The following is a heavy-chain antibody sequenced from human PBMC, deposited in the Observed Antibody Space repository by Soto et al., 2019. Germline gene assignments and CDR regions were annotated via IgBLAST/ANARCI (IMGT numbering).Heavy chain of an antibody. J-gene: IGHJ6*03. CDR3: ARGRYDVLTGYYPWSYHYYMDV. CDR1: GDSISTYY. Sequence: SQTLSLTCTVSGDSISTYYWSRIRQPPGKGPEWIGYIYYTGSTNYNSSLKSRVTISVDTSKNQFSLKLSSVTAADTAVYYCARGRYDVLTGYYPWSYHYYMDVWGKGTTVTVSS. V-gene: IGHV4-59*01. D-gene: IGHD3-9*01. CDR2: IYYTGST.